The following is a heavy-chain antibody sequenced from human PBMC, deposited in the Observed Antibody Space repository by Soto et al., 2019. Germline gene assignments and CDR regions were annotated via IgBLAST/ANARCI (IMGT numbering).Heavy chain of an antibody. J-gene: IGHJ3*02. V-gene: IGHV5-10-1*01. D-gene: IGHD3-22*01. CDR1: GYSFTSYW. CDR2: IDPSDSYT. CDR3: ASQSDYYDSSGYSRHAFDI. Sequence: GESLKISCKGSGYSFTSYWISWVRQMPGKGLEWMGRIDPSDSYTNYSPSFQGHVTISADKSISTAYLQWSSLKASDTAMYYRASQSDYYDSSGYSRHAFDIWGQGTMVTVSS.